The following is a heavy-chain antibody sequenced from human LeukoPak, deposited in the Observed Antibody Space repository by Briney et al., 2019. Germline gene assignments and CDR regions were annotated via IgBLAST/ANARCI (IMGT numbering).Heavy chain of an antibody. D-gene: IGHD3-22*01. CDR3: ARGWDYDSGGRPTAYVY. J-gene: IGHJ4*02. V-gene: IGHV1-69*06. Sequence: SVKVSCKASGGTFSNYAINWVRQAPRQGLEWMGGIIPIFGTANYAQKFQGRVTITADKSTSTVYMELNSLKSEDTAVYYCARGWDYDSGGRPTAYVYWGQGTLVTVSS. CDR2: IIPIFGTA. CDR1: GGTFSNYA.